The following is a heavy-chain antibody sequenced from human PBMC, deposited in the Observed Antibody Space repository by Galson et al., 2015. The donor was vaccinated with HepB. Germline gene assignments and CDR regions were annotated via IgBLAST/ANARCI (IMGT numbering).Heavy chain of an antibody. J-gene: IGHJ4*02. V-gene: IGHV4-31*03. D-gene: IGHD3-10*01. Sequence: LSLTCTVSGGSISSGGYYWSWLRQHPGKGLEWIGYIYYSGSTYYNPSLKSRVTISVDTSKNQFSLKLSSVTAADTAVYYCARRSSMVRGVSIRGFDYWGQGTLVTVSS. CDR3: ARRSSMVRGVSIRGFDY. CDR2: IYYSGST. CDR1: GGSISSGGYY.